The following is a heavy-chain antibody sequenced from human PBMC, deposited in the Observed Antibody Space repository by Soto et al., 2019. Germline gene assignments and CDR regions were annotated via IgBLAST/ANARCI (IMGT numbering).Heavy chain of an antibody. V-gene: IGHV4-34*01. CDR2: INHSGST. D-gene: IGHD6-19*01. J-gene: IGHJ2*01. CDR3: ARVGITLARVAGTGDWYFDL. CDR1: GGSFSGYY. Sequence: SETLSLTCAVSGGSFSGYYWSWIRQPPGKGLEWIGEINHSGSTNYNPSLKSRVTISVDTTKNQFSLKLRSGTAADTAVYYCARVGITLARVAGTGDWYFDLWGRGTLVTVSS.